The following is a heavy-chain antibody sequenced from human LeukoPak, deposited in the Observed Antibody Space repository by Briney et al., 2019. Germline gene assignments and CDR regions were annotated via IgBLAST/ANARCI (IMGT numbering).Heavy chain of an antibody. CDR2: INTDGSSI. Sequence: GGSLRLSCAASGFTFSSYEMNWVRQAPGKGLVWVSRINTDGSSITYLDSVKGRFTISRDNAKNTLYLQMNSLRAEDTAVYYCASAGYRAGIDNWGQGTLVTVS. J-gene: IGHJ4*02. CDR1: GFTFSSYE. V-gene: IGHV3-74*01. D-gene: IGHD5-12*01. CDR3: ASAGYRAGIDN.